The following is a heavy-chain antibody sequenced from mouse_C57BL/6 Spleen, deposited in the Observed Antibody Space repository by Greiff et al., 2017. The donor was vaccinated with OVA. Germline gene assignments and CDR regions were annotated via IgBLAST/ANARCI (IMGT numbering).Heavy chain of an antibody. CDR1: GYAFSSYW. J-gene: IGHJ2*01. CDR2: IYPGDGDT. CDR3: ARSSNYGSSY. Sequence: VKLMESGAELVKPGASVKISCKASGYAFSSYWMNWVKQRPGKGLEWIGQIYPGDGDTNYNGKFKGKATLTADKSSSTAYMQLSSLTSEDSAVYFCARSSNYGSSYWGQGTTLTVSS. D-gene: IGHD1-1*01. V-gene: IGHV1-80*01.